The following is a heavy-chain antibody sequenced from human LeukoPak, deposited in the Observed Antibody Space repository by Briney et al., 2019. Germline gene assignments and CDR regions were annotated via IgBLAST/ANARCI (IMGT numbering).Heavy chain of an antibody. CDR1: RGSISSYY. CDR2: SHYTGRT. D-gene: IGHD5-24*01. V-gene: IGHV4-59*01. J-gene: IGHJ3*01. CDR3: ARDLRWTPLE. Sequence: SETLSLTCTVSRGSISSYYCSWIRQPPGKGLEWIGYSHYTGRTNYNPSLKSRVTISVDTSKSQFSLKLDSVTAADTAVYYCARDLRWTPLEWGQGTMVTVSS.